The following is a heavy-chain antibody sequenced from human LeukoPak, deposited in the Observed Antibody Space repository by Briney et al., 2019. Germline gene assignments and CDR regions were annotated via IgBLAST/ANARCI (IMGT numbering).Heavy chain of an antibody. CDR3: SRVVGGIRYFDWYNWFDP. D-gene: IGHD3-9*01. Sequence: GGSLRLSCAPSGFTLSDYYMSWIRQARGKGLEWVSYLRSSSSYTNYADPVKARFTISRANAKNSLYMQMNSLRAEDTAVYYCSRVVGGIRYFDWYNWFDPWGQGTLVTVSS. J-gene: IGHJ5*02. V-gene: IGHV3-11*05. CDR2: LRSSSSYT. CDR1: GFTLSDYY.